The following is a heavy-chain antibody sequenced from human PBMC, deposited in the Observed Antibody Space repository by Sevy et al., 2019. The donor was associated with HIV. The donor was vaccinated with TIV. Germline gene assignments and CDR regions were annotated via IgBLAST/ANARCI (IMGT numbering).Heavy chain of an antibody. J-gene: IGHJ4*02. CDR1: GYTFTGQY. D-gene: IGHD5-18*01. CDR2: INPNSGDT. V-gene: IGHV1-2*02. CDR3: SRDLRLRGYSYGCFDY. Sequence: ASVKVSCKASGYTFTGQYIHWVRQAPGQGLEWMGWINPNSGDTNYAQEFQGRVTMTRETSISTAYMELSGLTSDDTAVYYCSRDLRLRGYSYGCFDYWGQGTLVTVSS.